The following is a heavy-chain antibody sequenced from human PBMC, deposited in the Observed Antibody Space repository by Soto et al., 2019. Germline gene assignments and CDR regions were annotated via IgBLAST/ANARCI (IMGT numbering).Heavy chain of an antibody. Sequence: GGSLRLSCAASGFTFSHYWMHWVRQAPGKGLVWVSRINSDGSSTTYADSVKGRFTISRDNAKSTLYLQMNSLRAEDSAMYYCAKDPPRRTSRYFFDYWGQGTPVTVSS. CDR2: INSDGSST. V-gene: IGHV3-74*01. CDR3: AKDPPRRTSRYFFDY. CDR1: GFTFSHYW. J-gene: IGHJ4*02.